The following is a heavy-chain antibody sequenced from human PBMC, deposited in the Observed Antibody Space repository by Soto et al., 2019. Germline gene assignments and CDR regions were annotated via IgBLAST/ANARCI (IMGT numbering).Heavy chain of an antibody. D-gene: IGHD6-19*01. J-gene: IGHJ5*02. V-gene: IGHV1-3*01. CDR2: IYAGNGDT. CDR1: GYTFTNYA. Sequence: QVQLVQSGAEVKKPGASVKVSCKASGYTFTNYAIHWVRQAPGQALGWMGWIYAGNGDTKYSQKFQGRVTITRDTSETTDYMELSSLRSEDTAVYYCARDRAVAGSVFVNWFDPWGQGTPVTVSS. CDR3: ARDRAVAGSVFVNWFDP.